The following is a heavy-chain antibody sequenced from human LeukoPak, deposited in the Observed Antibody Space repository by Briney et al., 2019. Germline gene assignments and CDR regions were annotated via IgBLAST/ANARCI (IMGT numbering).Heavy chain of an antibody. CDR1: GFTFSNYA. V-gene: IGHV3-23*01. Sequence: GGSLRLSCAASGFTFSNYAVSWVRQAPGKGLEWVSAIGGRDGSTYYADSVKGRFTISRDNSKNTLYVQMNSLRAEDTAVYYCAKGHYYGSGSLDYWGQGTLVTVSS. CDR2: IGGRDGST. D-gene: IGHD3-10*01. J-gene: IGHJ4*02. CDR3: AKGHYYGSGSLDY.